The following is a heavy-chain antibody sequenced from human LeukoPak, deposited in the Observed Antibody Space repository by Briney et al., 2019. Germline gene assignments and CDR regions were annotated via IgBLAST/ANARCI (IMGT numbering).Heavy chain of an antibody. J-gene: IGHJ6*04. V-gene: IGHV4-34*01. CDR3: ARGPRRPTLPRDYYYGMDV. Sequence: SETLSLTCAVYGGSFSGYYWSWIRQPPGKGLEWIGEINHSGSTNYNPSLKSRVTISVDTSKNQFSLKLSSVTAADTAVYYCARGPRRPTLPRDYYYGMDVWGKGTTVTVSS. CDR2: INHSGST. CDR1: GGSFSGYY. D-gene: IGHD2/OR15-2a*01.